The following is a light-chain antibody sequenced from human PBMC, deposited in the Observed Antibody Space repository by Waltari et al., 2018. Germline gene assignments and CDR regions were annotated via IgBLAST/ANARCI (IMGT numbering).Light chain of an antibody. Sequence: QSVLTQPPSASGTPGQRRTISCPGRTSNLGRNTVNWYQQHPGTAPKLLIDSSNQRPSGVPDRFSGSKSGTSASLAISGLQSEDEADHYCAAWDDSLNGLYVFGPGTKVTVL. CDR3: AAWDDSLNGLYV. V-gene: IGLV1-44*01. CDR1: TSNLGRNT. J-gene: IGLJ1*01. CDR2: SSN.